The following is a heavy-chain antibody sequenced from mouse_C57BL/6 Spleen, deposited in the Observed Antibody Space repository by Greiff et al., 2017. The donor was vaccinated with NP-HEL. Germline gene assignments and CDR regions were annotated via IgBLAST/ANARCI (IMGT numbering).Heavy chain of an antibody. V-gene: IGHV1-85*01. CDR1: GYTFTSYD. D-gene: IGHD1-1*01. CDR3: ARLGTTVVVYYARDY. Sequence: QVQLKESGPELVKPGASVKLSCKASGYTFTSYDINWVKQRPGQGLEWIGWIYPRDGSTKYNEKFKGKATLTVDTSSSTAYMELHSLTSVDAAVYFCARLGTTVVVYYARDYWGQVTSVTVSS. CDR2: IYPRDGST. J-gene: IGHJ4*01.